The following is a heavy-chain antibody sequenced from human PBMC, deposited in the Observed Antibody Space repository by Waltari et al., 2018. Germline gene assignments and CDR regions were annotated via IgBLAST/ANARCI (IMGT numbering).Heavy chain of an antibody. D-gene: IGHD3-10*01. Sequence: QVQLQESGPGLARPSETLSLTCVVSSYSIRSGYFWGWIRQPPGKGLEWIGSISHSGKTYYNPSCQSRLSLSVDTSKNQFALKVTSVTAADTAIYYCVRDLGGSGNSWFDAWGQGTLVTVSS. CDR3: VRDLGGSGNSWFDA. CDR2: ISHSGKT. V-gene: IGHV4-38-2*02. J-gene: IGHJ5*02. CDR1: SYSIRSGYF.